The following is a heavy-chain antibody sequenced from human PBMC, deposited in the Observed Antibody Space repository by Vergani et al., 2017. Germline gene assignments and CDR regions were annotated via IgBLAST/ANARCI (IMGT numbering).Heavy chain of an antibody. CDR2: IKQDGSEQ. CDR3: ARDTRNYYDSSGYQGSF. D-gene: IGHD3-22*01. Sequence: EVQLLESGGGLVQPGGSLRLSCAASGFTFSSYWLGWVRQAPGKGLEWVANIKQDGSEQYYVDSVKGRFTISRDNAKNSLYLQMNSLRAEDTAVYYCARDTRNYYDSSGYQGSFWGQGTLVTVSS. CDR1: GFTFSSYW. V-gene: IGHV3-7*03. J-gene: IGHJ4*02.